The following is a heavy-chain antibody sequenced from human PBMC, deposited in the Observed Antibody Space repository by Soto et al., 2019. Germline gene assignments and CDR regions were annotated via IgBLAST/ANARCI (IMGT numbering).Heavy chain of an antibody. D-gene: IGHD3-3*01. V-gene: IGHV3-23*01. J-gene: IGHJ6*02. CDR2: ISGSGGSA. CDR3: AKARERFFNV. Sequence: EVQLLESGGRLVQPGGSLRLSCAASGFAFSSYAMSWVRQAPGKGLEWVSAISGSGGSAYYADSVKGRFTISRDNSKNTLYLQMNSLRAEDTAVYYCAKARERFFNVWGQGTTVTVSS. CDR1: GFAFSSYA.